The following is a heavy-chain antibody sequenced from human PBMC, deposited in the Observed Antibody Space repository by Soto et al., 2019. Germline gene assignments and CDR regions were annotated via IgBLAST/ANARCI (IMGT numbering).Heavy chain of an antibody. J-gene: IGHJ6*03. CDR3: ARDSSSSLVASYYYYMDV. CDR1: GGSISSYY. D-gene: IGHD6-6*01. Sequence: SETLSLTCTVSGGSISSYYWSWIRQPPGKGLEWIGYSYYSGSTNYNPSLKSRVTISVDTSKNQLSLKLSSVTAADTAVYYCARDSSSSLVASYYYYMDVWGKGTTVTVSS. V-gene: IGHV4-59*01. CDR2: SYYSGST.